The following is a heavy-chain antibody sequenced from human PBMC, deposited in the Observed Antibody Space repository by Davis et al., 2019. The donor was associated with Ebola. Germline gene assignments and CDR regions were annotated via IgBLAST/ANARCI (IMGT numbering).Heavy chain of an antibody. V-gene: IGHV1-2*04. Sequence: ASVKVSCKASGYTFTSYDINWVRQAPGQGLEWMGWINPNSGGTNYAQKFQGWVTMTRDKSISTAYMELSRLRSDDTAVYYCARGIVVVVAAPYYYYMDVWGKGTTVTVSS. J-gene: IGHJ6*03. CDR1: GYTFTSYD. CDR2: INPNSGGT. D-gene: IGHD2-15*01. CDR3: ARGIVVVVAAPYYYYMDV.